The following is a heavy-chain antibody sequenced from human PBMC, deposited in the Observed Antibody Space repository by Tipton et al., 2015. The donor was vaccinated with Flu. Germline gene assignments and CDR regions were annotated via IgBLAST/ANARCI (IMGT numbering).Heavy chain of an antibody. CDR2: VNHSGST. CDR3: ASSYWIRGVTQVDY. J-gene: IGHJ4*02. Sequence: TLSLTCVVYGGSFSGDYCSWIRQPPGKGLEWIGEVNHSGSTNYNPSLKSRVTISVDTSKNQFSLKLSSVTAADTAVYYCASSYWIRGVTQVDYWGQGTLVTVSS. D-gene: IGHD3-10*01. CDR1: GGSFSGDY. V-gene: IGHV4-34*01.